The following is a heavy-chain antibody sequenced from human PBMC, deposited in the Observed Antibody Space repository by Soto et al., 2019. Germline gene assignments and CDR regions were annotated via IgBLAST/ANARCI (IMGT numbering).Heavy chain of an antibody. CDR3: ATHSFSYYYGMDV. CDR2: INPNSGGT. Sequence: ASVKVSCKASGYTFTGYYMHWVRQAPGQGLEWMGWINPNSGGTNYAQKFQGRVTMTRDTSISTAYMELSGLRSDDTAVYYCATHSFSYYYGMDVWGQGTTVTVSS. V-gene: IGHV1-2*02. D-gene: IGHD4-4*01. CDR1: GYTFTGYY. J-gene: IGHJ6*02.